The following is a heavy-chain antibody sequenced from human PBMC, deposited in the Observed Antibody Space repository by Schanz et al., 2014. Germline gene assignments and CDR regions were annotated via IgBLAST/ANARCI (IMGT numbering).Heavy chain of an antibody. Sequence: QVQLVESGGGVVQPGRSLRLSCAASGFTFSSYAVHWVRQAPDKGLVWVAVTSSDGSLKYYADSVKGRFTIPRDNSRDTVYLKMNSLRGEDTAVYYCARGGRGGYPGRAFDIWGQGTMVTASS. CDR1: GFTFSSYA. CDR3: ARGGRGGYPGRAFDI. J-gene: IGHJ3*02. D-gene: IGHD5-12*01. V-gene: IGHV3-30*04. CDR2: TSSDGSLK.